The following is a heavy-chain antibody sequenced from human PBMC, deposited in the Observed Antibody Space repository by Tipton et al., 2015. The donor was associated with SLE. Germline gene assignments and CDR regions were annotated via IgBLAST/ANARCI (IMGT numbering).Heavy chain of an antibody. CDR2: IYYSGST. CDR3: ARRGGGSYYYYYGMDV. D-gene: IGHD3-10*01. J-gene: IGHJ6*02. Sequence: TLSLTCTVSGGSISSSSYYWGWIRQPPGKGLEWIGSIYYSGSTYYNPSLKSRVTISVDTSKNHFSLKLSSVTAADTAVYYCARRGGGSYYYYYGMDVWGQGTTVTVSS. V-gene: IGHV4-39*07. CDR1: GGSISSSSYY.